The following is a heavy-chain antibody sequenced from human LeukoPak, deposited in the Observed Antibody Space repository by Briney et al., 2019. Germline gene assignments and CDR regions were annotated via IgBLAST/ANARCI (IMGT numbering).Heavy chain of an antibody. CDR1: GFTVSSNY. V-gene: IGHV3-53*04. Sequence: GGSLRLSCAASGFTVSSNYMSWVRQAPGKGLEWVSVIYSGGSTYYADSVKGRFTISRRNSKNTLYLQMNSLRAEDTAVYYCARGVATIGYYYGMDVWGQGTTVTVSS. CDR2: IYSGGST. CDR3: ARGVATIGYYYGMDV. D-gene: IGHD5-12*01. J-gene: IGHJ6*02.